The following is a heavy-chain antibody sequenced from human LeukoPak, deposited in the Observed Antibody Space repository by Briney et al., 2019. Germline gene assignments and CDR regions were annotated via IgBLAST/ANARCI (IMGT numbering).Heavy chain of an antibody. CDR2: IHTSGST. CDR3: ARERGRSYGSVPYYYYYMDV. J-gene: IGHJ6*03. V-gene: IGHV4-4*07. D-gene: IGHD5-18*01. CDR1: GGSISSYY. Sequence: SETLSLTCTVSGGSISSYYWSWIRQPAGKGLEWIGRIHTSGSTNYNPSLKSRVTISVDTSKNQFSLKLSSVTAADTAVYYCARERGRSYGSVPYYYYYMDVWGKGTTVTVSS.